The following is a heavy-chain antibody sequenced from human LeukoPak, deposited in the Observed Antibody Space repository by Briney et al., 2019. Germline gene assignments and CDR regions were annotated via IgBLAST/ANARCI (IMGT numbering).Heavy chain of an antibody. Sequence: PSETLSLTCTVPGGSISSSSYYWGWIRQPPGKGLEWIGSIYYSGSTYYNPSLKSRVTISVDTSKNQFSLKLSSVTAADTAVYYCAREMATIEFDYWGQGTLVTVSS. CDR2: IYYSGST. CDR1: GGSISSSSYY. J-gene: IGHJ4*02. V-gene: IGHV4-39*01. D-gene: IGHD5-24*01. CDR3: AREMATIEFDY.